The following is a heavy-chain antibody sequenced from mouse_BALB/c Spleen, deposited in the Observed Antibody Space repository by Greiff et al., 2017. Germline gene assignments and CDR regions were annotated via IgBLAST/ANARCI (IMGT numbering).Heavy chain of an antibody. D-gene: IGHD3-1*01. CDR1: GFNIKDTY. CDR3: ARLCSGYQAY. J-gene: IGHJ3*01. Sequence: EVMLVESGAELVKPGASVKLSCTASGFNIKDTYMHWVKQRPEQGLEWIGRIDPANGNTKYDPKFQGKATITADTSSNTAYLQLSSLTSEDTAVYYCARLCSGYQAYWGQGTLVTVSA. CDR2: IDPANGNT. V-gene: IGHV14-3*02.